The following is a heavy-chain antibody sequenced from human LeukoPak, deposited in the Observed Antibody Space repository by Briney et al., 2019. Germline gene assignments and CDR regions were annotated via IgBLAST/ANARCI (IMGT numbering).Heavy chain of an antibody. Sequence: GGSLRLSCVASGFTFSRYSMSWVRQAPGKGLEWVSVIYSGGSTYYADSVKGRFTISRDNSKNTLYLQMNSLRAEDTAVYYCARDTLYGDSTELFDYWGQGTLVTVSS. CDR1: GFTFSRYS. CDR3: ARDTLYGDSTELFDY. D-gene: IGHD4-17*01. J-gene: IGHJ4*02. V-gene: IGHV3-66*01. CDR2: IYSGGST.